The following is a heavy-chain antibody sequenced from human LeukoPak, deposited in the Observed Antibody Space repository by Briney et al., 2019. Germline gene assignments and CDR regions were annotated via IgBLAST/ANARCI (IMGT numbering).Heavy chain of an antibody. CDR2: IYYSGST. CDR3: ARLSFIVVVPAATSVFDY. V-gene: IGHV4-39*01. J-gene: IGHJ4*02. D-gene: IGHD2-2*01. CDR1: GGSISSSSYY. Sequence: SETLSLTCTVSGGSISSSSYYWGWIRQPPGKGLEWIGSIYYSGSTYYNPSLKSRVTISVDTSKNQFSLKLSSVTAADTAVYYCARLSFIVVVPAATSVFDYWGQGTLVTVSS.